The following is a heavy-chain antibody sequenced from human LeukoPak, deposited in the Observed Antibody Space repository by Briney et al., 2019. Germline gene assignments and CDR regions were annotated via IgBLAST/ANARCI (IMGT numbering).Heavy chain of an antibody. CDR1: GFTFSSYD. D-gene: IGHD2-15*01. Sequence: PGGSLRLSCAASGFTFSSYDMNWVRQAPGKGLEWVSYISNSGSAMYFADSVKGRFTIARDNAKNSLYLQMNSLRAADTAVYYCARADCSGGTCYLFYWGQGTLVTVSS. CDR3: ARADCSGGTCYLFY. CDR2: ISNSGSAM. V-gene: IGHV3-48*03. J-gene: IGHJ4*02.